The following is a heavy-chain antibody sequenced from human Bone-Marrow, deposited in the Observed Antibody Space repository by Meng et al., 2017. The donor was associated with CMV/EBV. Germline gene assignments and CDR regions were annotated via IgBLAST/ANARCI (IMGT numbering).Heavy chain of an antibody. J-gene: IGHJ6*02. CDR1: GFTFSSYW. CDR2: ISSDWSSI. D-gene: IGHD6-13*01. V-gene: IGHV3-74*01. Sequence: GGSLRLSCAASGFTFSSYWMHWVRQAPGKGLVWVSRISSDWSSIIYADSVKGRFTISRDNAKNTLYLQMNSLRAEDTAVYYCARGPYYSSSWQRRLYYGMDVWGQGTTVTVSS. CDR3: ARGPYYSSSWQRRLYYGMDV.